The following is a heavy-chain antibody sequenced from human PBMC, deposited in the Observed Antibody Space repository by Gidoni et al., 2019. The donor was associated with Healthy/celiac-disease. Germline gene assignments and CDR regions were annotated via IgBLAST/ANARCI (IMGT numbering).Heavy chain of an antibody. CDR1: GYTFTSYS. V-gene: IGHV1-46*01. CDR2: IKPSGGST. CDR3: ARLGGWEVEGYGGKRELRDY. D-gene: IGHD4-17*01. J-gene: IGHJ4*02. Sequence: QVQLVQSGAEVTQPGASVKVSCKASGYTFTSYSMPWVRQAPGQGLEWMGIIKPSGGSTSYAQKFQGRVTMTRDTSTSTVYMELSRLRSEDTAVYYCARLGGWEVEGYGGKRELRDYWGQGTLVTVSS.